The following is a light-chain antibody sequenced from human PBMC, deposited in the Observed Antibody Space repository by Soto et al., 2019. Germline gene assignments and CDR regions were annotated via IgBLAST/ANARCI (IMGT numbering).Light chain of an antibody. V-gene: IGKV1-17*03. CDR1: QDISNY. J-gene: IGKJ2*01. Sequence: DIQMTQSPSVMSASVGDRVTITCRASQDISNYLAWFQQTPGKVPKRLIYGASSLESGVPSRFSGRGSGTEFTLTLSSLQPEDLATYYCLQHKSYPPAFGQGTKLEIK. CDR2: GAS. CDR3: LQHKSYPPA.